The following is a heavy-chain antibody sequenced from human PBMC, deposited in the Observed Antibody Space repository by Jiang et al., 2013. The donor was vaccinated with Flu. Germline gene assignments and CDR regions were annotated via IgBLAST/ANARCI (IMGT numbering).Heavy chain of an antibody. J-gene: IGHJ6*02. Sequence: SQTLSLTCAISGDSVSSDSVAWNWIRQSPSRGLEWLGRTFFRSNWYNDYAVSVKSRVTIKPDTSKNQFSLQLNSVTPEDTAVYFCARTPTNYYGSGSYLYYYHGMDAWGQGTTVTVSS. D-gene: IGHD3-10*01. CDR1: GDSVSSDSVA. CDR3: ARTPTNYYGSGSYLYYYHGMDA. CDR2: TFFRSNWYN. V-gene: IGHV6-1*01.